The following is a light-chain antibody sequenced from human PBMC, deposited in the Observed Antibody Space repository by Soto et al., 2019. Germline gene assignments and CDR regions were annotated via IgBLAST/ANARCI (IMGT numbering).Light chain of an antibody. CDR2: QVS. CDR3: MQGTHWPLFS. V-gene: IGKV2-30*01. J-gene: IGKJ3*01. CDR1: QSLVYSDGNTY. Sequence: DVVMTQSPLSLPVTLGQPASISCRSSQSLVYSDGNTYWNWFQQRPGQSPRRLIYQVSNRVSRVPDRFRASGSGKDLTLKISRVKAEDVGVNYCMQGTHWPLFSFDPGTKLDIK.